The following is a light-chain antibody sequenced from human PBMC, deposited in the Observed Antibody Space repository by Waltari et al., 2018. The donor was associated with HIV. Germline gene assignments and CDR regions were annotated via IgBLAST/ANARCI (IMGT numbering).Light chain of an antibody. V-gene: IGLV2-14*03. CDR2: DVI. J-gene: IGLJ2*01. Sequence: QSALTQPASVSGSPGQSITIPCTGSSSDIGRSNHVSWYQHSPGKAPKLLITDVIRRPLGVSDRISGSKSGNTASLTISGLQAEDEASYFCSSYSSVNTFVVFGGGTKVTVL. CDR3: SSYSSVNTFVV. CDR1: SSDIGRSNH.